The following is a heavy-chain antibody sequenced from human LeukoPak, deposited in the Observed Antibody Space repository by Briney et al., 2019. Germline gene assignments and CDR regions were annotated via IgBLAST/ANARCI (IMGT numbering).Heavy chain of an antibody. Sequence: PGGSLRLSCAASGFTVSSNYMSWVRQAPGKGLEWVAVISYDGSNKYYADSVKGRFTISRDNSKNTLYLQMNSLRAEDTAVYYCAKDRSSGWFDYWGQGTLVTVSS. D-gene: IGHD6-19*01. J-gene: IGHJ4*02. V-gene: IGHV3-30*18. CDR3: AKDRSSGWFDY. CDR2: ISYDGSNK. CDR1: GFTVSSNY.